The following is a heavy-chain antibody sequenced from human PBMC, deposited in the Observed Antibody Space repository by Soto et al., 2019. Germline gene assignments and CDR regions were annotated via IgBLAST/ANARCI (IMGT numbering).Heavy chain of an antibody. J-gene: IGHJ3*02. Sequence: PGGSLRLSCVASGFTFSNYGMHWVRQAPGKGLEGVAVIPNFENKKFYADSGKGRFTISRENSQNTLFLQMHRVMSEDTAMYYWARAAGERVRGALDIWGQGTMVTVSS. CDR3: ARAAGERVRGALDI. D-gene: IGHD3-10*01. CDR2: IPNFENKK. CDR1: GFTFSNYG. V-gene: IGHV3-30-3*01.